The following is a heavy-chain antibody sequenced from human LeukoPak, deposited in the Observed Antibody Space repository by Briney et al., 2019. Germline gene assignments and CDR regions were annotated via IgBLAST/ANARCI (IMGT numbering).Heavy chain of an antibody. CDR3: ARSPHILTGENFDY. V-gene: IGHV1-18*01. CDR2: ISAYNGNT. J-gene: IGHJ4*02. CDR1: GYTFTSYG. D-gene: IGHD3-9*01. Sequence: ASVKVSCKASGYTFTSYGISWVRQAPGQGLEWMGWISAYNGNTNYAQKLQGRVTMTTDTSTSTAYMELRSLRSNDTALYYCARSPHILTGENFDYWGQGTLVTVSS.